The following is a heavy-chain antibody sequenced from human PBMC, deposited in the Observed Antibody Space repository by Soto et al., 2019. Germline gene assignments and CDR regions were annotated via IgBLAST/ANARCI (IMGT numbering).Heavy chain of an antibody. J-gene: IGHJ6*02. V-gene: IGHV1-46*01. CDR3: ASPRVIVGAISGYYYYGMDV. CDR2: INPSGGST. Sequence: ASVKVSCKASGYTFTSYYMHWVRQAPGQGLEWMGIINPSGGSTSYAQKFQGRVTMTRETSTSTVYMELSSLRSEDTAVYYCASPRVIVGAISGYYYYGMDVWGQGTTVTVSS. CDR1: GYTFTSYY. D-gene: IGHD1-26*01.